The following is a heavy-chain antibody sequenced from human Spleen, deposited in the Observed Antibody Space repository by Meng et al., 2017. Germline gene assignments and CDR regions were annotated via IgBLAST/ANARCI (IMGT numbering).Heavy chain of an antibody. D-gene: IGHD3-22*01. J-gene: IGHJ4*02. Sequence: GGSLRLSCAASGFTFSSYAMHWVRQAPGKGLEWVAVISYDGSNKYYADSVKGRFTISRDNAKSSLNLQMKSLRAEDTAMYYCVKDVTSTYYGDGSGYYNLDYWGQGTLVTVSS. CDR3: VKDVTSTYYGDGSGYYNLDY. CDR1: GFTFSSYA. CDR2: ISYDGSNK. V-gene: IGHV3-30*07.